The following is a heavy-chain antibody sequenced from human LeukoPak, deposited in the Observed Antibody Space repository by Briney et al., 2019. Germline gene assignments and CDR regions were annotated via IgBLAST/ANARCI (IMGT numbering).Heavy chain of an antibody. CDR2: IYYSVTT. D-gene: IGHD1-26*01. Sequence: SVTLSFTCTGYAVTSSGKYWRWNRQPPGKEREGCGYIYYSVTTKCNPSLKSRVTISVDTAKNQLSLKLSSVTAADTAVYYCARHGQYSGYEDYWGQGVLVTVSS. CDR3: ARHGQYSGYEDY. CDR1: AVTSSGKY. J-gene: IGHJ4*02. V-gene: IGHV4-59*01.